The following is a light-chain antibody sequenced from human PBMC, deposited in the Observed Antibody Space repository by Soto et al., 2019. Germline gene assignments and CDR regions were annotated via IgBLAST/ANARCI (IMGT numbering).Light chain of an antibody. CDR1: QSVSSN. V-gene: IGKV3-15*01. CDR2: GAS. J-gene: IGKJ1*01. Sequence: ALPTRSVCKGERATRSCRASQSVSSNLAWYQQKPGQAPRLLIYGASTRATGIPARFSGSGSGTEFTLTISSLQSEDFAVYYCQQYKNWLQTFGQGSIVDVK. CDR3: QQYKNWLQT.